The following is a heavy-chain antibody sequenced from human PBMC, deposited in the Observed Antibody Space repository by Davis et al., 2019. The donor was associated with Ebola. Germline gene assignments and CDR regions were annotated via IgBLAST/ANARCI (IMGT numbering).Heavy chain of an antibody. D-gene: IGHD2-21*01. CDR2: IKPRSGDT. CDR1: GYNFSGYY. CDR3: ARYLCGGDCYSGGFDS. V-gene: IGHV1-2*02. Sequence: ASVKVSCKASGYNFSGYYIHWVRQAPGQGPEWLAWIKPRSGDTNSAQKFEGRVTMTIDTSTTTAYMELRGLRSDDTAIYYCARYLCGGDCYSGGFDSWGQGTLVSVSS. J-gene: IGHJ4*02.